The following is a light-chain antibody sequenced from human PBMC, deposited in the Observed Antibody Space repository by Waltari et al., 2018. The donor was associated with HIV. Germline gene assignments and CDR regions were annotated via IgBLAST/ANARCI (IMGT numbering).Light chain of an antibody. J-gene: IGKJ4*01. CDR2: GAS. CDR1: QSVGSY. V-gene: IGKV3-15*01. CDR3: HQYNKWPRGT. Sequence: VMTQSPATVSVSSGGSAHLSCRASQSVGSYLAWYQQKPGQAPRLLIYGASTRATGIPTRFSGSGSGTEFTLTISSLKSEDFAVYYCHQYNKWPRGTFGGGTKVEV.